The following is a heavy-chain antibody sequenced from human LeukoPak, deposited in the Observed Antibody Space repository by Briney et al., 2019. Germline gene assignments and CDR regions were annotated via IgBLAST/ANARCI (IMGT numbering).Heavy chain of an antibody. V-gene: IGHV1-46*01. CDR1: GYTFTSYY. Sequence: ASVKVSCKASGYTFTSYYMHWVRQAPGQGLEWMGIINPSGGSTSYAQKFQGRVTMNTDTSTRPVYMELSSLRSEDTAVYYCARDWRSRYHNGVGDYGLPDYYYYYYMDVWGKGTTVTVSS. CDR2: INPSGGST. CDR3: ARDWRSRYHNGVGDYGLPDYYYYYYMDV. J-gene: IGHJ6*03. D-gene: IGHD4-17*01.